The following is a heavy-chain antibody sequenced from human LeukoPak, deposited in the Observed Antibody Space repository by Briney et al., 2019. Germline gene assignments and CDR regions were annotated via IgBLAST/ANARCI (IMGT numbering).Heavy chain of an antibody. CDR3: ARGDPFDY. Sequence: SETLSLTCTVSGDSISSNSYYWGWIRQPPGKGLEWIGNIYYSGSTYYNPSLKSRVTISVDTSNTQFSLRLNSVTAADTAVYYCARGDPFDYWGQGTLVTVSS. CDR1: GDSISSNSYY. J-gene: IGHJ4*02. V-gene: IGHV4-39*01. CDR2: IYYSGST.